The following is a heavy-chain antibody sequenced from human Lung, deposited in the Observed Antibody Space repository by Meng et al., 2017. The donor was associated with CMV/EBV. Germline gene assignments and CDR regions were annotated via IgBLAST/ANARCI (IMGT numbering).Heavy chain of an antibody. CDR3: ARLGYYDSSALGVYFDY. CDR1: GYTFTSYY. J-gene: IGHJ4*02. D-gene: IGHD3-22*01. CDR2: INPSGGST. V-gene: IGHV1-46*01. Sequence: ASXXVSXKASGYTFTSYYMHWVRQAPGQGLEWMGIINPSGGSTSYAQKFQGRVTMTRDTSTSTIYMELSSLGSEDTAVYYCARLGYYDSSALGVYFDYLGQGXLVTVSS.